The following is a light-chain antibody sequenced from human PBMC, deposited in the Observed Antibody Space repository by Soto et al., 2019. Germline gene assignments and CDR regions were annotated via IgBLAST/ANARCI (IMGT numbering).Light chain of an antibody. V-gene: IGKV1-17*03. Sequence: DIQMTQSPSAMSASVGDRVTITCRASQDISNSLAWFQQKPGKVPRRLIYVASGLQSGIPSRFWGSGSGTEFTLTISSLQPEDFATYYCLQHNSYPPWTFGQGTKVGIK. CDR3: LQHNSYPPWT. CDR1: QDISNS. J-gene: IGKJ1*01. CDR2: VAS.